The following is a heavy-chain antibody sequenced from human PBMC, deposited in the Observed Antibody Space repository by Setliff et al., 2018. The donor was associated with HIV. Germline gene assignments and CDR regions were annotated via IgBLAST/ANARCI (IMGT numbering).Heavy chain of an antibody. J-gene: IGHJ4*02. CDR1: GYTLTGHY. D-gene: IGHD5-12*01. V-gene: IGHV1-18*04. CDR3: ARSEGQWLRPEGALCDY. CDR2: MSTYNGNT. Sequence: ASVKVSCKASGYTLTGHYLHWVRQAPGQGLEWMGWMSTYNGNTNYAQKVQGRVTMTTDTSTSTAYMELRSLRSDDTAVYYCARSEGQWLRPEGALCDYWGQGTLVTVSS.